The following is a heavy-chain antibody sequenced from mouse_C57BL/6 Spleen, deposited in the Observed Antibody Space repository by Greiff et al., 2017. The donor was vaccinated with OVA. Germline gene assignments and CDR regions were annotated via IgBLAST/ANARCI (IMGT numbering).Heavy chain of an antibody. Sequence: VQLQQSGPELVKPGASVKLSCKASGYTFTSYDINWVKQRPGQGLEWIGWIYPGGGSTKYNEKFKGKATLTVDTSSSTAYMELHSLTSEDSAVYFCARGEDYYGFAYWGQGTLVTVSA. V-gene: IGHV1-85*01. CDR1: GYTFTSYD. D-gene: IGHD1-1*01. CDR2: IYPGGGST. CDR3: ARGEDYYGFAY. J-gene: IGHJ3*01.